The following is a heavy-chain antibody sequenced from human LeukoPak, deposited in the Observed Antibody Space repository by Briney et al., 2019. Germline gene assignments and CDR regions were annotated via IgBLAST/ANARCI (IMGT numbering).Heavy chain of an antibody. CDR1: GGSISSSSYY. CDR2: IKQDGSEK. J-gene: IGHJ6*03. D-gene: IGHD6-19*01. V-gene: IGHV3-7*01. CDR3: ASIAVAGEYYYYYFYMDV. Sequence: ETLSLTCTVSGGSISSSSYYWGWIRQPPGKGLEWVANIKQDGSEKYYVDSVKGRFTISRDNDKNSLYLQMNSLRAEDTAVYYCASIAVAGEYYYYYFYMDVWGKGTTVTVSS.